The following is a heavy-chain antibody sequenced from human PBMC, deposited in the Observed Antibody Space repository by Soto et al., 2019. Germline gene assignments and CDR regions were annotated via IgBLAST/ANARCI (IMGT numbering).Heavy chain of an antibody. V-gene: IGHV3-23*01. CDR1: GFTFSSYA. CDR3: VKGRGRSVFGHSFDY. CDR2: ISGSGGST. J-gene: IGHJ4*02. D-gene: IGHD3-16*01. Sequence: EVQLLASGGGLVQPGGSLRLSCAASGFTFSSYAMSWVRQAPGKGLEWVSAISGSGGSTYYADSVKGRFTISRDNSKNSLYLQMNSLRAEDTAVYYCVKGRGRSVFGHSFDYWGQGTLVTVSS.